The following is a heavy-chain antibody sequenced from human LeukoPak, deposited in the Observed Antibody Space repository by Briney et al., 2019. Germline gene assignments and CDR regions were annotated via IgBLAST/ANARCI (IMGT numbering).Heavy chain of an antibody. CDR3: ARWGYCTGGSCYRYDQ. D-gene: IGHD2-15*01. CDR1: GFTHSSYW. Sequence: GGSLRLSCAASGFTHSSYWMSWVRQAPGKGLEWVANIKQDGSEKYYVDSVRGRFTISRDNAKNSLDLQMNSLRAEDTAVYYCARWGYCTGGSCYRYDQRGQGTVVTVSA. CDR2: IKQDGSEK. V-gene: IGHV3-7*01. J-gene: IGHJ4*02.